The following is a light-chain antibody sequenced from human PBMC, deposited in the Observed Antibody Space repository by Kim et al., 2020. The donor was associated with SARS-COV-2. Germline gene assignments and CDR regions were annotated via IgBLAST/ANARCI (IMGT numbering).Light chain of an antibody. CDR3: QQYNNWPPWT. Sequence: SPGERSTLSCRARQSVSSNLAWYQQKPGQAPRLLIYGASTRATGIPARFSGSGSGTEFTLTISSLQSEDFAVYYCQQYNNWPPWTFGQVTKVDIK. CDR1: QSVSSN. CDR2: GAS. V-gene: IGKV3-15*01. J-gene: IGKJ1*01.